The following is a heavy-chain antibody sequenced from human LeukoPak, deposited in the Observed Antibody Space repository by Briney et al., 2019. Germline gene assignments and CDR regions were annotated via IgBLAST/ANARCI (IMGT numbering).Heavy chain of an antibody. V-gene: IGHV3-53*01. D-gene: IGHD1-26*01. CDR2: MYSGGGT. CDR1: GFSVTRNY. CDR3: AKKAQYNGNYPLDY. Sequence: PGGSLRLSCAASGFSVTRNYVSWVRQAPGKGLEWVSLMYSGGGTSYADSVKGRFTISRDNSKNTLYLQMNSLRAEDTALYFCAKKAQYNGNYPLDYWGQGTLVTVSS. J-gene: IGHJ4*02.